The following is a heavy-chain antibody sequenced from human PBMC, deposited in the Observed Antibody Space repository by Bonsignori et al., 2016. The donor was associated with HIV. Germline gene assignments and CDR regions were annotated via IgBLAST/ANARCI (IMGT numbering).Heavy chain of an antibody. CDR2: IYYSGST. J-gene: IGHJ4*02. CDR3: ARDQGGITAAGYYFDH. D-gene: IGHD6-13*01. V-gene: IGHV4-59*13. Sequence: PGKGLEWIGYIYYSGSTNYNPSLKSRVSISVDTSRNQFSLKLSSVAAADTAVYYCARDQGGITAAGYYFDHWGQGTPVTVSS.